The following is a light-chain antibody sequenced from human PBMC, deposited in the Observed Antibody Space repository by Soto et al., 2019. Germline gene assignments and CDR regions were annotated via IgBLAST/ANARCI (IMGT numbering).Light chain of an antibody. CDR2: DTS. V-gene: IGLV7-46*01. J-gene: IGLJ7*01. Sequence: QSVVTQEPSLTVSPGGTVTLTCGSTTGDVTNGRWPYWFQQRPGQVPRTLIHDTSNKHSWTPARFSGSLLGGKAALTLSGAQPEDEAAYYCLLFYDGVAVFGGGTQLTVL. CDR1: TGDVTNGRW. CDR3: LLFYDGVAV.